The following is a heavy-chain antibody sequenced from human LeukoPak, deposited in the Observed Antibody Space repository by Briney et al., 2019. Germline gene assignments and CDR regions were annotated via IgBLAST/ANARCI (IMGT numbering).Heavy chain of an antibody. CDR3: ARNGCSSTSCYFFGMDV. CDR1: GGSFGGYY. J-gene: IGHJ6*03. Sequence: SETLSLTCAVYGGSFGGYYWSWIRQPPGKGLEWIGEINHSGSTNYNPSLKSRVTISVDTSKNQFSLKLSSVAAADTAVYYCARNGCSSTSCYFFGMDVWGKGTTVTVSS. V-gene: IGHV4-34*01. CDR2: INHSGST. D-gene: IGHD2-2*01.